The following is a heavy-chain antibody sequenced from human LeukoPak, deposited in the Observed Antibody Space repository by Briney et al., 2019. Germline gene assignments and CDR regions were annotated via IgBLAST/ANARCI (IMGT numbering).Heavy chain of an antibody. CDR2: VNGDGSDP. CDR1: GFTFSNYW. J-gene: IGHJ3*02. CDR3: ARVPICGSATCLHRGAFDM. V-gene: IGHV3-74*01. D-gene: IGHD2-21*01. Sequence: PGGSLRLSCGASGFTFSNYWMHWFRQAPGKGLEWVSRVNGDGSDPRYATSVKGRFTISRDNAQGTLYLQMNGLRAEDTAVYFCARVPICGSATCLHRGAFDMWGQGTMVTVSS.